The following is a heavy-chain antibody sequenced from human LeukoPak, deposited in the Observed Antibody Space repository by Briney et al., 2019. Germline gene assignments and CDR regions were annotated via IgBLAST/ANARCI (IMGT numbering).Heavy chain of an antibody. V-gene: IGHV4-59*08. CDR2: IYYSGST. Sequence: PSETLSLTCTVSGGSISSYYWSWIRQPPGKGREWIGYIYYSGSTKYNPSLKSRVSISVDTSKNQFSLKLSSVTAADTAVYYCARGAGAGYNLQPFDYWGQGTLVTVSS. D-gene: IGHD5-24*01. J-gene: IGHJ4*02. CDR1: GGSISSYY. CDR3: ARGAGAGYNLQPFDY.